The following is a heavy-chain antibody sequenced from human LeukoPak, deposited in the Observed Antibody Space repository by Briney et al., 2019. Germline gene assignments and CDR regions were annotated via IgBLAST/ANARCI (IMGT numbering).Heavy chain of an antibody. D-gene: IGHD3-22*01. CDR1: GFTFRSYA. CDR2: ISGSGGST. J-gene: IGHJ3*02. CDR3: ARENTYYYDSSGFTRDNDAFDI. Sequence: GGSLRLSCAASGFTFRSYAMSWVRQAPGKGLEWVSGISGSGGSTYYADSVKGRFTISRDNSKNTLYLQMNSLRAEDTAVYYCARENTYYYDSSGFTRDNDAFDIWGQGTMVTVSS. V-gene: IGHV3-23*01.